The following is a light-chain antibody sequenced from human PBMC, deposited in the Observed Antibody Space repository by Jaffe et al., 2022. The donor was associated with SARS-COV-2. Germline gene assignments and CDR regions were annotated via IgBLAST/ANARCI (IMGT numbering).Light chain of an antibody. V-gene: IGKV3-20*01. CDR2: GAS. CDR1: QSFSSSY. Sequence: EIVLTQSPGTLSLSPGERATLSCRASQSFSSSYLAWYQQKPGQAPRLLIYGASSRATGIPDRFSGSGSGTDFTLTISRLEPEDFAVYYCQHYSRSPPTFGGGTKVEIK. CDR3: QHYSRSPPT. J-gene: IGKJ4*01.